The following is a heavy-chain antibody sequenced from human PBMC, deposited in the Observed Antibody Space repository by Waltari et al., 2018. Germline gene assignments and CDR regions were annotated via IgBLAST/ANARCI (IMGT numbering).Heavy chain of an antibody. CDR1: GGSFSGYY. Sequence: QVQLQQWGAGLLKPSETLSLTCAVYGGSFSGYYWSWIRQPPGKGLEWIGEINRSGSTNYNPSLKSRFTISVDTSKNQFSLKLSSVTAADTAVYYCARHGVRYYDFWSGQPPAFDIWGQGTMVTVSS. CDR3: ARHGVRYYDFWSGQPPAFDI. V-gene: IGHV4-34*01. D-gene: IGHD3-3*01. CDR2: INRSGST. J-gene: IGHJ3*02.